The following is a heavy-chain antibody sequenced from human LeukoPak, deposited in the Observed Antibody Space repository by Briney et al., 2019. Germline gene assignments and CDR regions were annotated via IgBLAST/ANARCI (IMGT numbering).Heavy chain of an antibody. J-gene: IGHJ4*02. CDR3: ARDHVLGGNVDY. CDR2: ISSSGNTI. D-gene: IGHD1-26*01. Sequence: GGSLRLSCAASGFTFSSYEMNWVRQAPGKGLEWVSYISSSGNTIYYADSVKGRFTISRDNAKNSLYLQMNSLRAEDTAVYYCARDHVLGGNVDYWGQGTLVTVSS. V-gene: IGHV3-48*03. CDR1: GFTFSSYE.